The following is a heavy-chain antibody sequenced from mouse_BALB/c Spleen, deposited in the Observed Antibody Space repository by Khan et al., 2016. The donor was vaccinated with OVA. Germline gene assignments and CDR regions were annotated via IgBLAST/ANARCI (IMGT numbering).Heavy chain of an antibody. D-gene: IGHD1-1*01. Sequence: EVQLQESGPGLVKPSQSLSLTCTVTGYSITSDCAWNWIRQFPGNKLEWMGYISYSGRTSYNPSLKSRISITRDPSKNQFFLQLNSVTTEDTATDYCARSVTITTVVATDFDCWGQGTTLTVSS. CDR1: GYSITSDCA. J-gene: IGHJ2*01. CDR2: ISYSGRT. V-gene: IGHV3-2*02. CDR3: ARSVTITTVVATDFDC.